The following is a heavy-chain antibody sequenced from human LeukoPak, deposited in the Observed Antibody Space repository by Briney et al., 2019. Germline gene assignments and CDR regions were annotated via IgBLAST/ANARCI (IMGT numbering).Heavy chain of an antibody. CDR1: GFIFSNYW. V-gene: IGHV3-7*03. D-gene: IGHD1-7*01. J-gene: IGHJ6*03. Sequence: GGSLRLSCVASGFIFSNYWMSWVRQVPGKGLEWVANMKQDGREKYLVDSVKGRFTISRDNAKNSVYLQMNSLRAEDTALYHCARDRTTRYYYYMDVWGKGTTVTISS. CDR2: MKQDGREK. CDR3: ARDRTTRYYYYMDV.